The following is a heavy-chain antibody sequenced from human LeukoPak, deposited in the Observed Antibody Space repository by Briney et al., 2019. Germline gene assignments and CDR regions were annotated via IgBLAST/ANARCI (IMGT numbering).Heavy chain of an antibody. V-gene: IGHV4-4*07. CDR2: IYTSGST. Sequence: SETLSLTRTLSGGSISSYYWSWIRQPAGKGLEWIGRIYTSGSTNYNPSLKSRVTMSVDTSKNQFSLKLSSVTAADTAVYYCARGGYSGYDFAFYYYYYMDVWGKGTTVTVSS. J-gene: IGHJ6*03. D-gene: IGHD5-12*01. CDR1: GGSISSYY. CDR3: ARGGYSGYDFAFYYYYYMDV.